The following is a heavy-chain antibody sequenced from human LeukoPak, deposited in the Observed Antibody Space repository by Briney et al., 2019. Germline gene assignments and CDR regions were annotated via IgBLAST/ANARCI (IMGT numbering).Heavy chain of an antibody. Sequence: GGSLRLSCVGSGFTFSGYAMSWVRQAPGRGPEWLSAISSDGRGTYYADSVRGRFTISRDNSKNTLSLQMNSLRADDTAIYYCAKMSGFYWGVNWGQGTLVTVSS. V-gene: IGHV3-23*01. CDR2: ISSDGRGT. J-gene: IGHJ4*02. D-gene: IGHD3-3*01. CDR1: GFTFSGYA. CDR3: AKMSGFYWGVN.